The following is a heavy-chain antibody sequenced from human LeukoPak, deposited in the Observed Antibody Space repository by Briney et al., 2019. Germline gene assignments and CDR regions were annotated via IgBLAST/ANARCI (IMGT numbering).Heavy chain of an antibody. Sequence: SETLSLTCTVSGGSMSSDYRTWIRQPAGKGLEWIGRIYTSGTTNYNPSLKGRVTISVDTSNNQFSLKLSTVTAADTAVYYCAKYQTRTMFDSWGQGTLVTVSS. V-gene: IGHV4-4*07. CDR1: GGSMSSDY. CDR2: IYTSGTT. J-gene: IGHJ4*02. D-gene: IGHD2-2*01. CDR3: AKYQTRTMFDS.